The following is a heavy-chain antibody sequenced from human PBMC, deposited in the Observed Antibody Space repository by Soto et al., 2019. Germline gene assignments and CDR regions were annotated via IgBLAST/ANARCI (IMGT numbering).Heavy chain of an antibody. J-gene: IGHJ4*02. V-gene: IGHV4-30-4*01. D-gene: IGHD3-22*01. CDR1: GGSISSGDYY. Sequence: PSETLSLTCTVSGGSISSGDYYWSWIRQPPGKGLEWIGYIYYSGSTHYNPSLKSRVIISVDTSKNQFSLKLSSVTAADTAVYYCARDGRNYYDSSGYYGYFDYWGQGTLVT. CDR2: IYYSGST. CDR3: ARDGRNYYDSSGYYGYFDY.